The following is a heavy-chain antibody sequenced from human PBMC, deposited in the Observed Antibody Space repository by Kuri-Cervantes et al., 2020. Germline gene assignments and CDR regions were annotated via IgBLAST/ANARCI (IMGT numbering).Heavy chain of an antibody. CDR1: GFTFSSYG. V-gene: IGHV3-30*18. CDR3: AKGGVRAGFDY. Sequence: LSLTCAASGFTFSSYGMHWVRRAPGKGLEWVAVISYDGSNKCYADSVKGRFTISRDNSKNTLYLQMNSLRAEDTAVYYCAKGGVRAGFDYWGQGTLVTVSS. D-gene: IGHD3-16*01. J-gene: IGHJ4*02. CDR2: ISYDGSNK.